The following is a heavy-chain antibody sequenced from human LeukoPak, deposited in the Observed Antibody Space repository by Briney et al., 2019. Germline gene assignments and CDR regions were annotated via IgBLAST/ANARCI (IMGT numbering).Heavy chain of an antibody. D-gene: IGHD1-1*01. CDR3: AKDRAYNGNDCCWFDP. CDR2: ISGSGGST. CDR1: GFTFSSSA. J-gene: IGHJ5*02. Sequence: GGSLRLSCAAPGFTFSSSAMSWVRQAPGKRLEWVSAISGSGGSTFSTDSVKGRFSLSRDNSKKTLYLQMNSLRDEDTALYNTAKDRAYNGNDCCWFDPWGQGTLVTVYS. V-gene: IGHV3-23*01.